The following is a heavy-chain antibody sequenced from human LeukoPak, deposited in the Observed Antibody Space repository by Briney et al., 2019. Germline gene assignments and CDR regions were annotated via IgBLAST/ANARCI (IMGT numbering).Heavy chain of an antibody. J-gene: IGHJ5*02. CDR3: AKGAEIDL. D-gene: IGHD3-16*01. CDR2: VTGPGDTT. V-gene: IGHV3-23*01. CDR1: GSTFTNYA. Sequence: GGSLRLSCATSGSTFTNYAMNWVRQAPGKGLEWVSAVTGPGDTTYYADSVKGRFFMSREDSKTTVYLQMNSLRAEDTAIYYCAKGAEIDLWGQGTLATVSS.